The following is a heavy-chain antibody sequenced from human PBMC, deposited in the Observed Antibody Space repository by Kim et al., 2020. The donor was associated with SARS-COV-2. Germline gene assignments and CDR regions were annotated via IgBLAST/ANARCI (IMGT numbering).Heavy chain of an antibody. D-gene: IGHD6-19*01. CDR1: GYTLTELS. V-gene: IGHV1-24*01. CDR3: ATGRGIAVAPLGHTNWFDP. J-gene: IGHJ5*02. Sequence: ASVKVSCKVSGYTLTELSMHWVRQAPGKGLEWMGGFDPEDGETIHAQKFQGRVTMTEDTSTDTAYMELSSLRSEDTAVYYCATGRGIAVAPLGHTNWFDPWGQGTLVTVSS. CDR2: FDPEDGET.